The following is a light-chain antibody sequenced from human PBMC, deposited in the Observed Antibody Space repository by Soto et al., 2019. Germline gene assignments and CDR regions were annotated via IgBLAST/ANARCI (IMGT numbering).Light chain of an antibody. CDR1: SGSVSTSYY. V-gene: IGLV8-61*01. J-gene: IGLJ3*02. Sequence: QTVVTQEPSFSVSPGGTDTLTCGLSSGSVSTSYYPSWYQQTPGQAPRTLIYNTNTPSSGVPGRFSGSILGNKAALTIAGAHADNESDYYCVLYMGSGISVFGGRTKVTVL. CDR3: VLYMGSGISV. CDR2: NTN.